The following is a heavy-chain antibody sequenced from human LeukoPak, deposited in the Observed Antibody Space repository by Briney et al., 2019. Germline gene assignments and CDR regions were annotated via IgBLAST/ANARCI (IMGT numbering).Heavy chain of an antibody. CDR2: IYTSGST. J-gene: IGHJ6*03. D-gene: IGHD3-9*01. V-gene: IGHV4-61*02. CDR3: ARDRYYDILTGYYAPDADYYMDV. Sequence: SQTLSLTCTVPGGSISSGSYYWSWIRPPAGKGLEWIGRIYTSGSTNYNPSLKSRVTISVDTSKNQFSLKLSSVTAADTAVYYCARDRYYDILTGYYAPDADYYMDVWGKGTTVTVSS. CDR1: GGSISSGSYY.